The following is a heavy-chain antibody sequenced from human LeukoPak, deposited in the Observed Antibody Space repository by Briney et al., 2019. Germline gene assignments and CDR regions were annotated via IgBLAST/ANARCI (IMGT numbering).Heavy chain of an antibody. CDR3: TTCGYEGCGAFYM. CDR2: IWSDGTNK. J-gene: IGHJ3*02. V-gene: IGHV3-33*01. Sequence: GRSLRLSCAASGFTFSSYGMHWVRQTPGKGLEWVTIIWSDGTNKYYADSVKGRFTISRDNSKNTLYLQMNSLKTEDTAIYYCTTCGYEGCGAFYMWGQGTMVTVSS. CDR1: GFTFSSYG. D-gene: IGHD5-18*01.